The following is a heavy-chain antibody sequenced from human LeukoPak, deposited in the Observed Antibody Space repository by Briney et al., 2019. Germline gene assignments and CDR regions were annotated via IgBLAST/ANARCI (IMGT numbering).Heavy chain of an antibody. J-gene: IGHJ6*03. CDR2: ISAYNGNT. CDR1: GYTFTSYG. D-gene: IGHD3-10*01. CDR3: ARSGYYYGSGSYSPNDYYYYMDV. V-gene: IGHV1-18*01. Sequence: ASVKVSCKASGYTFTSYGISWVRQAPGQGLEWMGWISAYNGNTNYAQKLQGRVTMTTDTSTSTAYMEPRSLRSGDTAVYYCARSGYYYGSGSYSPNDYYYYMDVWGKGTTVTISS.